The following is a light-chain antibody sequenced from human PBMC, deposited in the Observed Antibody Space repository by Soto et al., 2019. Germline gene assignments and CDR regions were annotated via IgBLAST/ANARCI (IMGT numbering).Light chain of an antibody. J-gene: IGKJ5*01. V-gene: IGKV3-15*01. CDR1: ESVGRH. CDR3: QQNNNRPPN. Sequence: EVVVTQSPATLSVSPGERATLSCRDSESVGRHSAWPHQKPSHAPKLLIFDASTRATGVPAWFSGSGSGALFTPTVSSLQSDDIAVYFCQQNNNRPPNFGQGTRLEIK. CDR2: DAS.